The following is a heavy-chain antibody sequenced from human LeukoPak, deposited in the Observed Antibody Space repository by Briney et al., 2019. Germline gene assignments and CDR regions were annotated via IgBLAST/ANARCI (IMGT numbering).Heavy chain of an antibody. CDR2: ISYDGSNK. Sequence: GGSLRLSCAASEFTFSIYAMHWVRQAPGKGLEWVAVISYDGSNKYYADSVKGRFTISRDNSKNTLYLQVNSLRAEDTAVYYCARGVGGEDFGALRDYFYYYMDVWGKGTTVTVSS. CDR1: EFTFSIYA. CDR3: ARGVGGEDFGALRDYFYYYMDV. J-gene: IGHJ6*03. V-gene: IGHV3-30-3*01. D-gene: IGHD3-16*01.